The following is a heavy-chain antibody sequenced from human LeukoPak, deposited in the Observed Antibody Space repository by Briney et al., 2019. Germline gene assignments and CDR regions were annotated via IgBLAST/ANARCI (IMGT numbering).Heavy chain of an antibody. CDR2: IYHSGST. CDR1: GGSISSGGYS. J-gene: IGHJ3*02. CDR3: ARVSRDDILTGYSIPPWVAFDI. D-gene: IGHD3-9*01. V-gene: IGHV4-30-2*01. Sequence: SETLSLTCAVSGGSISSGGYSWSWIRQPPGKGLEWIGYIYHSGSTYYNPSLKSRVTISVDRSKNQFSLKLSSVTAADTAVYYCARVSRDDILTGYSIPPWVAFDIWGQGTMVTVSS.